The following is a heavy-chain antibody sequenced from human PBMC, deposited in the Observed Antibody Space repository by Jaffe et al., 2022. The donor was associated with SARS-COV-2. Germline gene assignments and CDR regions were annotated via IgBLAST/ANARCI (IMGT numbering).Heavy chain of an antibody. CDR1: GFTFTSYA. V-gene: IGHV3-23*01. J-gene: IGHJ6*02. CDR2: ISGSAGTT. D-gene: IGHD3-3*01. CDR3: AKPQPEGFHRYGMDV. Sequence: EVQLLESGGGLVQPGGSLRLSCAASGFTFTSYAINWVRQAPGKGLEWVSTISGSAGTTYYADSVKGRFTVSRDNSKNTLYLQMNSLRAEDTALYYCAKPQPEGFHRYGMDVWGQGTTVTVSS.